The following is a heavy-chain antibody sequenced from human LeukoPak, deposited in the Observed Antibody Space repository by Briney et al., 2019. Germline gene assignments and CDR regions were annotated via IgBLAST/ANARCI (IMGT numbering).Heavy chain of an antibody. J-gene: IGHJ6*03. D-gene: IGHD3-22*01. CDR3: ARGLAYYYDSSGYFFRYYYYYMDV. CDR2: INHSGST. CDR1: GGSFSGYY. V-gene: IGHV4-34*01. Sequence: PSETLSLTCAVYGGSFSGYYWSWIRQPPGKGLEWIGEINHSGSTNYNPSLKSRVTISVDTSKNQFSLKLSSVTAADTAVYYCARGLAYYYDSSGYFFRYYYYYMDVWGKGTTVTVSS.